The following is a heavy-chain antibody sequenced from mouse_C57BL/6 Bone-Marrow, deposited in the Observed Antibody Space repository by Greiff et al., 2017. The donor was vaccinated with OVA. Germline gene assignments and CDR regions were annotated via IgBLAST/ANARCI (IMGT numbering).Heavy chain of an antibody. J-gene: IGHJ3*01. Sequence: EVQLQESGPGLVKPSQSLSLTCSVTGYSITSGYYWNWIRQFPGNKLEWMGYISYDGSNNYNPSLKNRISITRDTSKNQFFLKLNSVTTEDTATYYCASPYYSNPAWFAYWGQGTLVTVSA. CDR1: GYSITSGYY. CDR3: ASPYYSNPAWFAY. V-gene: IGHV3-6*01. D-gene: IGHD2-5*01. CDR2: ISYDGSN.